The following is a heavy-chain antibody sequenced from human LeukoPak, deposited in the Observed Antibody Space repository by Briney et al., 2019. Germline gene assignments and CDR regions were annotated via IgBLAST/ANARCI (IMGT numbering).Heavy chain of an antibody. Sequence: PGGSLRLSCAASGSTFSKFWMHWVRQAPGKGLVWVSGINRDGSTTTYADSVKGRFTVSRDNAKNTLYLQMNSLRAEDTAVYYCARGNYYGMDVWGQGTTVTVSS. V-gene: IGHV3-74*03. J-gene: IGHJ6*02. D-gene: IGHD2/OR15-2a*01. CDR2: INRDGSTT. CDR3: ARGNYYGMDV. CDR1: GSTFSKFW.